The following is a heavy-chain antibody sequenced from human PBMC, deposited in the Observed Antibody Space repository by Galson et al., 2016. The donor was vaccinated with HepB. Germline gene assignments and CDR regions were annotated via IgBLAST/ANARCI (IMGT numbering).Heavy chain of an antibody. CDR2: IYHTGTT. CDR1: GDSISAFY. Sequence: SETLSLTCNVSGDSISAFYWTWLRQSPGKSLQWLGYIYHTGTTVYNPSLNSRVTISLGPSENQFSLSLLSVTAADTAVYFCAREWSSGLFFDSWGQGVLVTVSS. CDR3: AREWSSGLFFDS. V-gene: IGHV4-59*01. D-gene: IGHD3-22*01. J-gene: IGHJ4*02.